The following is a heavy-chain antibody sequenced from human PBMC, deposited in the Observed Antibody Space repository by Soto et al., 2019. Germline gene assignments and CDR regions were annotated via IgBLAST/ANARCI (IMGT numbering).Heavy chain of an antibody. CDR3: AKDPVVVPAALSRTFGEPSD. CDR2: ISGSGGST. Sequence: AGGSLRLSCAASGVTCISYAMSWVRQAPGKGLEWVSAISGSGGSTYYADSVKGRFTISRDNSKNTLYLQMNSLRAEDTAVYYCAKDPVVVPAALSRTFGEPSDWGQGTLVTAPQ. D-gene: IGHD2-2*01. V-gene: IGHV3-23*01. J-gene: IGHJ4*02. CDR1: GVTCISYA.